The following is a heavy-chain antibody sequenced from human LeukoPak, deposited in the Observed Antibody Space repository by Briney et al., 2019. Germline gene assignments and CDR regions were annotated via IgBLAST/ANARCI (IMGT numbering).Heavy chain of an antibody. J-gene: IGHJ4*02. CDR1: GFTFSTYA. CDR2: VTDSGGGT. Sequence: GGSLRLSCAAAGFTFSTYAMSWVRQAPGKGLEWVSGVTDSGGGTYYADSVKGQFTISRDNSKNTLYLQMNSLRVEDTAVYYCAKAGLYSGSYYLQLAYWGQGTLVTVSS. CDR3: AKAGLYSGSYYLQLAY. V-gene: IGHV3-23*01. D-gene: IGHD1-26*01.